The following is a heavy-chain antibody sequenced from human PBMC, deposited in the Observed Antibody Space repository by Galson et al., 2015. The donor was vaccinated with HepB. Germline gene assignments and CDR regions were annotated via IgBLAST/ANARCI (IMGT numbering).Heavy chain of an antibody. CDR3: ARGFYSGYSQLNH. CDR2: IWYDGSNK. D-gene: IGHD5-12*01. J-gene: IGHJ5*02. Sequence: SLRLSCAASGFTFSSHGMHWVRQAPDKGLEWVAVIWYDGSNKYYADSVRGRFTISRDNSKNTLYLQMNSLRAEDTAVYYYARGFYSGYSQLNHWGQGTLVTVSS. CDR1: GFTFSSHG. V-gene: IGHV3-33*01.